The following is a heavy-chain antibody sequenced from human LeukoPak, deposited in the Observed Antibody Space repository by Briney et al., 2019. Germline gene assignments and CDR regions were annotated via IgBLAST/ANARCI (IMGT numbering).Heavy chain of an antibody. Sequence: PSETLSLTCSVSGGSITKNGYYWGWIRQSPETGLEWIGSMHYSGSTYYNPSLNSRVTISVDTSKNQFSLKLTSVTAADTAVYYCARAYGSGSYYPPNSSPLVWGQGTTVTVSS. CDR1: GGSITKNGYY. J-gene: IGHJ6*02. CDR2: MHYSGST. D-gene: IGHD3-10*01. V-gene: IGHV4-39*07. CDR3: ARAYGSGSYYPPNSSPLV.